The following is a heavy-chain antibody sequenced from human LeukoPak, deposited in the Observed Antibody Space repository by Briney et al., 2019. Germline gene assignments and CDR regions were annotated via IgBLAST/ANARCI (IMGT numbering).Heavy chain of an antibody. CDR1: GGSISSYY. Sequence: SSETLSLTCTVSGGSISSYYWSWIRQPPGKGLEWIGYIYYSGSTYYNPSLKSRVTISVDTSKNQFSLKLSSVTAADTAVYYCTRLDLSSGWTVVGFWGQGTLVTVSS. CDR2: IYYSGST. J-gene: IGHJ4*02. V-gene: IGHV4-59*08. CDR3: TRLDLSSGWTVVGF. D-gene: IGHD6-19*01.